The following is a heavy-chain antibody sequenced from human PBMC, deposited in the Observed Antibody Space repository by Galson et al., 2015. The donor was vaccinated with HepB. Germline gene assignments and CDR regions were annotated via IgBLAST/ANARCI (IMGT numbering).Heavy chain of an antibody. CDR3: ARDVGWALDY. V-gene: IGHV1-18*01. J-gene: IGHJ4*02. CDR2: ISTKRGNT. CDR1: GYTFNKYG. Sequence: SVKVSCKASGYTFNKYGISWVRQAPGRGVEWMGWISTKRGNTKHAQRLQGRVTMTTETSTNTAYMELRSLRSADTAVYYCARDVGWALDYWGQGTLVTVSS. D-gene: IGHD6-19*01.